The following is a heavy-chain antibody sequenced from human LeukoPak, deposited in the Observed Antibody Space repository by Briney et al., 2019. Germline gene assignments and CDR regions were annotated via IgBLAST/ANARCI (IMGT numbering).Heavy chain of an antibody. D-gene: IGHD3-22*01. V-gene: IGHV1-18*04. CDR3: ARDGVTYYYDSSGRPDY. J-gene: IGHJ4*02. CDR2: ISAYNGNT. CDR1: GYTFTGYY. Sequence: GASVKVSCKASGYTFTGYYMHWVRQAPGQGLEWMGWISAYNGNTNYAQKLQGRVTMTTDTSTSTAYMELRSLRSDDTAVYYCARDGVTYYYDSSGRPDYWGQGTLVTVSS.